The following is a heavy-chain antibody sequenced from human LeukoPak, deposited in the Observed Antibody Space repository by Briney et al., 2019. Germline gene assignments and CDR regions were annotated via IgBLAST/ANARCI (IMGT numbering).Heavy chain of an antibody. CDR1: KFTFSDYS. J-gene: IGHJ4*02. CDR3: ARESSGYFY. CDR2: ISSSSNTI. V-gene: IGHV3-48*01. D-gene: IGHD3-22*01. Sequence: GGSLRLSCAASKFTFSDYSMNWVRQAPGKGLEWVSCISSSSNTIHYADSVKGRFTISRDNAKNSLYLQMNSLRAEDTAVYYCARESSGYFYWGQGTLVTVSS.